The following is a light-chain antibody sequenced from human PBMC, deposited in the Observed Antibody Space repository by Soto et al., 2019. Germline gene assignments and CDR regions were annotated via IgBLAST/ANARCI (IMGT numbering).Light chain of an antibody. J-gene: IGLJ2*01. CDR2: EVS. CDR1: SSDVGYYNY. V-gene: IGLV2-14*01. CDR3: SSQTSSTTPAV. Sequence: QSALTQPASVSGSPGQSVTISCTGTSSDVGYYNYVSWYQQHPGKAPKLMIYEVSNRPSGVSNRFSGSKSGNTASLTISGLQPENEAEYYCSSQTSSTTPAVFGGGTKLTVL.